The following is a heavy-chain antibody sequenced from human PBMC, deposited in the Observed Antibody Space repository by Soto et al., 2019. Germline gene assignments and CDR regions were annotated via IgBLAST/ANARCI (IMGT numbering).Heavy chain of an antibody. Sequence: SETLSLTCTVSGGSISSSYWSWIRQPPGKGLEWIGYIYSSGSTNYNPSLNSRVTISVDTSKNQFSLKLSSLSAADTAVYYCARGDATKIVVTTYYAMDVWGQGTTVTVSS. V-gene: IGHV4-59*08. J-gene: IGHJ6*02. D-gene: IGHD4-17*01. CDR2: IYSSGST. CDR3: ARGDATKIVVTTYYAMDV. CDR1: GGSISSSY.